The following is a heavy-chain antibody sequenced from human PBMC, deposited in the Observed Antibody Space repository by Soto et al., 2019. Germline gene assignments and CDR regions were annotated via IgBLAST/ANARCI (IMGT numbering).Heavy chain of an antibody. Sequence: SETLSLTCAVYGGSFSGYYWSWIRQPPGKGLEWIGEINHSGSTNYNPSLKSRVTISVDTSKNQFSLKLSSVTAADTAVYYCARYYVWGSYRPAYSFDYWGQGTLVTVSS. CDR1: GGSFSGYY. CDR3: ARYYVWGSYRPAYSFDY. CDR2: INHSGST. D-gene: IGHD3-16*02. V-gene: IGHV4-34*01. J-gene: IGHJ4*02.